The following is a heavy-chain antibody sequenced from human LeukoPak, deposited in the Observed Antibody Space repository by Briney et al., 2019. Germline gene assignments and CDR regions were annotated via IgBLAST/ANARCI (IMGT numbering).Heavy chain of an antibody. J-gene: IGHJ4*02. V-gene: IGHV3-30*03. CDR3: ATTVAGLFDF. Sequence: PGRSLRLSCAASGFTFSSYGMHWVRQAPGKGLEWVAVISYDGSNKYYADSVKGRFTISGDNSKNTLYLQMNSLRAEDTAVYYCATTVAGLFDFWGQGTLVTVSS. CDR1: GFTFSSYG. CDR2: ISYDGSNK. D-gene: IGHD6-19*01.